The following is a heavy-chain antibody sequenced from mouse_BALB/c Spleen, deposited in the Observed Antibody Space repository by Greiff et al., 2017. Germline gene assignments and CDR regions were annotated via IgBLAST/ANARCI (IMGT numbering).Heavy chain of an antibody. J-gene: IGHJ1*01. Sequence: VQLQQPGAELVKPGASVKLSCKASGYTFTSYWMHWVKQRPGQGLEWIGEINPSNGRTNYNEKFKSKATLTVDKSSSTAYMQLSSLTSEDSAVYYCARFYGSSYWYFDVWGAGTTVTVSS. V-gene: IGHV1S81*02. D-gene: IGHD1-1*01. CDR2: INPSNGRT. CDR3: ARFYGSSYWYFDV. CDR1: GYTFTSYW.